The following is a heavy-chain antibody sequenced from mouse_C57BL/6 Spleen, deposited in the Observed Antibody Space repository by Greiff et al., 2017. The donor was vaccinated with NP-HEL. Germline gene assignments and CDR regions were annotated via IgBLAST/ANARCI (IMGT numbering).Heavy chain of an antibody. J-gene: IGHJ3*01. CDR1: GYTFTSYW. Sequence: QVQLQQPGAELVKPGASVKLSCKASGYTFTSYWMHWVKQRPGQGLEWIGMIHPNSGSTNYNEKFKSKATLTVDKSSSTAYMQLSSLTSEDSAVYYCARREYGNYSFAYWGQGTLVTVSA. D-gene: IGHD2-10*02. V-gene: IGHV1-64*01. CDR3: ARREYGNYSFAY. CDR2: IHPNSGST.